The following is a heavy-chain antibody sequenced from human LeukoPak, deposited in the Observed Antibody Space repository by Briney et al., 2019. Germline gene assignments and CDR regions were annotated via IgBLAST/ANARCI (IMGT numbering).Heavy chain of an antibody. J-gene: IGHJ4*02. CDR1: GFTVSSNY. Sequence: GGSPRLSCAASGFTVSSNYMSWVRQAPGKGLEWVSSISSSSSYIYYADSVKGRFTISRDNAKNSLYLQMNSLRAEDTAVYYCARDRSSSWYGYWGQGTLVTVSS. CDR2: ISSSSSYI. V-gene: IGHV3-21*01. D-gene: IGHD6-13*01. CDR3: ARDRSSSWYGY.